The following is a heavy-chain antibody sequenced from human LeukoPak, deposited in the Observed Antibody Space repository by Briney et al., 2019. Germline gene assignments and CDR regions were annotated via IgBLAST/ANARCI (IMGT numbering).Heavy chain of an antibody. J-gene: IGHJ4*02. CDR1: GFTFSDYY. D-gene: IGHD3-22*01. Sequence: GGSLRLSCAASGFTFSDYYMSWIRQAPGKGLEWVSYISSSGSTIYYADSVKGQFTISRDNAKNSLYLQMNSLRAEDTVVYYCARSRGIVVVIPFDYWGQGTLVTVSS. CDR3: ARSRGIVVVIPFDY. CDR2: ISSSGSTI. V-gene: IGHV3-11*04.